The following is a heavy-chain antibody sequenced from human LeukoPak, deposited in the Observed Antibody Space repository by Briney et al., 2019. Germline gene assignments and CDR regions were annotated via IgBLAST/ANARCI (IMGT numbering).Heavy chain of an antibody. CDR3: ASHEVNYDSSGYPFDY. CDR2: IYTSGST. CDR1: GGSISSGSYY. Sequence: PSQTLSLTCTVSGGSISSGSYYWSWIRQPAGKGLEWIGRIYTSGSTNYNPPLKSRVTISVDTSKNQFSLKLSSVTAADTAVYYCASHEVNYDSSGYPFDYWGQGTLVTVSS. D-gene: IGHD3-22*01. V-gene: IGHV4-61*02. J-gene: IGHJ4*02.